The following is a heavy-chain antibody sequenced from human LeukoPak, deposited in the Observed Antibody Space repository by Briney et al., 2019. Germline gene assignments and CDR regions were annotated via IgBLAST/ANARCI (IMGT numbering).Heavy chain of an antibody. V-gene: IGHV4-34*01. J-gene: IGHJ4*02. D-gene: IGHD1-26*01. CDR3: AKSGGYGLIDY. CDR2: INHSGST. Sequence: SETLSLTCTVYGGSFSGYYWSWIRQPPGKGLEWIGEINHSGSTNYNPSLKSRVTISVDTSKNQFSLKLSSVTAADTAVYYCAKSGGYGLIDYWGQGTLVTVSS. CDR1: GGSFSGYY.